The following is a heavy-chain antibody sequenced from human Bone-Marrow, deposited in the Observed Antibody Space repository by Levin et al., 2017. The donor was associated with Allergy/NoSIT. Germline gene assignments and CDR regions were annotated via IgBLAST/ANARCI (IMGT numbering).Heavy chain of an antibody. CDR1: GFTFSDYY. CDR2: ISSSGSTI. J-gene: IGHJ6*02. CDR3: ARDTTVTHPKAYYYGMDV. D-gene: IGHD4-11*01. Sequence: GESLKISCAASGFTFSDYYMSWIRQAPGKGLEWVSYISSSGSTIYYADSVKGRFTISRDNAKNSLYLQMNSLRAEDTAVYYCARDTTVTHPKAYYYGMDVWGQGTTVTVSS. V-gene: IGHV3-11*01.